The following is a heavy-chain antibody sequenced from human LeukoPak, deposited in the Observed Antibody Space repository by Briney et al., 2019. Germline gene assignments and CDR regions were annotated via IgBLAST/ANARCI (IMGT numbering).Heavy chain of an antibody. J-gene: IGHJ4*02. D-gene: IGHD1-26*01. CDR1: GGSISSYY. Sequence: PSETLSLTCTVSGGSISSYYRSWIRQPPGKGLEWIGYIYYSGSTNYNPSLKSRVTISVDTSKNQFSLKLSSVTAADTAVYYCAREMAASGSWDYWGQGTLVTVSS. V-gene: IGHV4-59*01. CDR2: IYYSGST. CDR3: AREMAASGSWDY.